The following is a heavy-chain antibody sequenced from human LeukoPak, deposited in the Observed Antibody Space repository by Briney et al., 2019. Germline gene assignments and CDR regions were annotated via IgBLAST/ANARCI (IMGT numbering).Heavy chain of an antibody. D-gene: IGHD6-6*01. V-gene: IGHV3-23*01. CDR1: GFTFSSYW. J-gene: IGHJ4*02. CDR2: ISNSGYAT. Sequence: GGSLRLSCAASGFTFSSYWMSWVRQAPGKGLEWVSTISNSGYATYYANSVKGRFTISRDNSKNTLYLQMNSLRAEDTALYYCAKEEYSSSERPFDSWGQGTLVTVSS. CDR3: AKEEYSSSERPFDS.